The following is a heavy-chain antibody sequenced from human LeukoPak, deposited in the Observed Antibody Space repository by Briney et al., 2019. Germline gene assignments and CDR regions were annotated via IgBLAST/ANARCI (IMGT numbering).Heavy chain of an antibody. CDR1: GGSLSGYY. CDR3: ASRGSLSSTNFDY. CDR2: INHSGST. Sequence: SETLSLTCAVYGGSLSGYYWSWIRQPPGKGLEWIGEINHSGSTNYNPSLKSRVTISVDTSKNQFSLKLSSVTAADTAVYYCASRGSLSSTNFDYWGQGTLVTVSS. V-gene: IGHV4-34*01. J-gene: IGHJ4*02. D-gene: IGHD3-16*02.